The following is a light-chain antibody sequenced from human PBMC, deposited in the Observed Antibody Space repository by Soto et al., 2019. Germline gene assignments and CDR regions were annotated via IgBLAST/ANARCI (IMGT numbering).Light chain of an antibody. CDR3: SSYAGSDTYV. Sequence: QSVLTQPPSASGSPGQSVTISCTGTSSDVGGYNYVSWYQHHPGKAPKLIIYEVTKRPSGVPDRFSGSKSGTTAPLTVSGLQAEDEADYFCSSYAGSDTYVFGTGTKVTVL. J-gene: IGLJ1*01. V-gene: IGLV2-8*01. CDR2: EVT. CDR1: SSDVGGYNY.